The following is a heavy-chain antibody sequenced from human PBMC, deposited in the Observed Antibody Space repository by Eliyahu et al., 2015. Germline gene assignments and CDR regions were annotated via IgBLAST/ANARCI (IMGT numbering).Heavy chain of an antibody. CDR1: GXSFSGXY. CDR2: IXHSGST. Sequence: QVQLQQWGAGLLKPSETLSLTCAVYGXSFSGXYWXWIRQPPGKGLEWIGEIXHSGSTNYNPSLKSRVTISVDTSKNQFSLKLSSVTAADTAVYYCARGLQTVVPAAKGWFDPWGQGTLVTVSS. J-gene: IGHJ5*02. D-gene: IGHD2-2*01. V-gene: IGHV4-34*01. CDR3: ARGLQTVVPAAKGWFDP.